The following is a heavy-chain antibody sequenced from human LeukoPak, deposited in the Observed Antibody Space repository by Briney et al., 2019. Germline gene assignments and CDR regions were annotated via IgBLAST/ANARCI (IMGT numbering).Heavy chain of an antibody. D-gene: IGHD2-2*01. J-gene: IGHJ4*02. Sequence: PGRSLRLSCAASGFTFSSYGMHWVRQAPGKGLEWVAVISYDGSNKYYADSVKGRFTISRDNSKNTLYPQMNSLRGEDTAVHYCAKEYCRSTSCYWGLDYWGQGTLVTVSS. CDR3: AKEYCRSTSCYWGLDY. CDR1: GFTFSSYG. V-gene: IGHV3-30*18. CDR2: ISYDGSNK.